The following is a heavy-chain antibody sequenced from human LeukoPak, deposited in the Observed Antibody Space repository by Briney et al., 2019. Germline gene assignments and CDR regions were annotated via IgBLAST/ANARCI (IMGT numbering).Heavy chain of an antibody. V-gene: IGHV3-74*01. CDR2: INSGGRST. CDR1: GFTFSTYW. J-gene: IGHJ4*02. Sequence: GGSLRLSCAASGFTFSTYWIHWVRQAPGQGLVWVAHINSGGRSTIYADSVKGRLTISRDNAKNTLYLQMNSLRAEDTAVYYCARHNGYSRFDYWGQGTLVTVSS. CDR3: ARHNGYSRFDY. D-gene: IGHD5-24*01.